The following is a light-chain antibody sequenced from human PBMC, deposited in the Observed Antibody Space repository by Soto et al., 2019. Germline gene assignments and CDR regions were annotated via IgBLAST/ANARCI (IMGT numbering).Light chain of an antibody. CDR1: QSVSGRY. J-gene: IGKJ1*01. CDR3: QQYGSSPRT. V-gene: IGKV3-20*01. Sequence: NLLKQSVWGLSLSPGERAIHSCRASQSVSGRYLAWYQQKPGQAPRMLIYRASSRATGIPDRFSGSGSGTDVTLTISRLAPEDVEAYYCQQYGSSPRTSGQGTKVDIK. CDR2: RAS.